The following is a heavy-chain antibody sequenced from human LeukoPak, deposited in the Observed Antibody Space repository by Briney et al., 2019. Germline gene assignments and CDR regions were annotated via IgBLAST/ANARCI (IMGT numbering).Heavy chain of an antibody. J-gene: IGHJ6*02. CDR3: ARESTEGDYYYYGMDV. CDR2: IIPILGIA. D-gene: IGHD1-26*01. CDR1: GGTFSSYA. Sequence: ASVKVSCKASGGTFSSYAISWVRQAPGQGREGMGRIIPILGIANYAQKFQGRVTITADKSTSTAYMELSSLRSEDTAVYYCARESTEGDYYYYGMDVWGQGTTVTVSS. V-gene: IGHV1-69*04.